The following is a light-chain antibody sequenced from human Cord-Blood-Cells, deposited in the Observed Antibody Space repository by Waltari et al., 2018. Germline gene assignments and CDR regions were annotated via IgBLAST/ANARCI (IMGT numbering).Light chain of an antibody. CDR2: AAS. Sequence: DIQMTQSPSSLSASVGDRVTITCRASQSISSYLNWYQQKPGKAPKLLIYAASSLQSGVPSRFSGSGSGTDFTPTISSLQPEDFATYYCQQSYSTRITFGQGTRLEIK. CDR3: QQSYSTRIT. V-gene: IGKV1-39*01. CDR1: QSISSY. J-gene: IGKJ5*01.